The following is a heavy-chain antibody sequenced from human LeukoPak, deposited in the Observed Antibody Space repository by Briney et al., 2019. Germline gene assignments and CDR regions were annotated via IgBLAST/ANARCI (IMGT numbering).Heavy chain of an antibody. J-gene: IGHJ4*02. CDR1: GFIFSDHY. Sequence: GGSLRLSCAASGFIFSDHYMIWIRQAPGRGLEWVSYIISSSSYTNYADSVKGRFTISRDNAKNSLYLQMNSLRVEDTAVYYCARGSSSWSFDYWGQGTLVTVSP. CDR3: ARGSSSWSFDY. CDR2: IISSSSYT. V-gene: IGHV3-11*06. D-gene: IGHD6-13*01.